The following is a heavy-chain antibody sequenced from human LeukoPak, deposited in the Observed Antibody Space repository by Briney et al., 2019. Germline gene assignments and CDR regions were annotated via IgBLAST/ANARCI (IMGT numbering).Heavy chain of an antibody. CDR1: GFTFSSYW. CDR2: IKQDGSEK. D-gene: IGHD5-18*01. J-gene: IGHJ3*02. Sequence: GGSLRLSCAASGFTFSSYWMSWVRQAPGKGLEWVANIKQDGSEKYYVDSVKGRFTISRDNAKNSLYPQMNSLRAEDTAVYYCARGKYTAAFDIWGQGTMVTVSS. CDR3: ARGKYTAAFDI. V-gene: IGHV3-7*01.